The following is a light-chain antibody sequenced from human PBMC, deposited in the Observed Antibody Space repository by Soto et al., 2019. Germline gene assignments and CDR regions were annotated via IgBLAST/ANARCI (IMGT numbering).Light chain of an antibody. CDR3: QQYDNLPLT. J-gene: IGKJ4*02. CDR2: DAS. CDR1: QDISNY. V-gene: IGKV1-33*01. Sequence: DIQMTQSPSSLSASVGDRVTITCQASQDISNYLNWYQQKPGKAPKLLIYDASNLETGDPSRFSGSGSGTDFTFTIISLQPEDIATYYCQQYDNLPLTFGGGTKVDIK.